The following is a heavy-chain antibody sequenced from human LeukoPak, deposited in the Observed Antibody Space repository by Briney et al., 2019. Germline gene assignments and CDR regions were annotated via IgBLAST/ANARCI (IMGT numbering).Heavy chain of an antibody. Sequence: ASVKVSCKASGYTFTSYDINWVRQATGQGLEWMGWMNPNSGNTGYAQKFQGRVTMTRNTSISTAYMELSSLRSEDTAVYYCARDREIWLPHNWFDPWGQGTLVTVSS. V-gene: IGHV1-8*01. CDR2: MNPNSGNT. CDR1: GYTFTSYD. D-gene: IGHD5-24*01. J-gene: IGHJ5*02. CDR3: ARDREIWLPHNWFDP.